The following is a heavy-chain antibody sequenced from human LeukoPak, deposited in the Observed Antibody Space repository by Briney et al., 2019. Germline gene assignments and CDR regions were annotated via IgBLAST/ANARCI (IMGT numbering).Heavy chain of an antibody. J-gene: IGHJ3*02. CDR2: IVVGSGNT. Sequence: ASVKVSCKASGFTFTSSAVQWVRQARGQRLEWIGWIVVGSGNTNYAQKFQERVTITRDMSTSTAYMELSSLRSEDTAVYYCAADGDPLDAFDIWGQGTMVTVSS. V-gene: IGHV1-58*01. D-gene: IGHD2-21*02. CDR1: GFTFTSSA. CDR3: AADGDPLDAFDI.